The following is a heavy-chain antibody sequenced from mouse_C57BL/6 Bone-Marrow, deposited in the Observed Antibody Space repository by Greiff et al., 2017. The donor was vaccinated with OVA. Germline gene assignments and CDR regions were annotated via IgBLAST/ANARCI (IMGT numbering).Heavy chain of an antibody. Sequence: EVQLQESGPGLVKPSQSLSLTCSVTGYSITSGYYWNWIRQFPGNKLAWMGYISYDGSNHYNPSLKNRISITRDTSKNQFFLKLNSVTTEDTATYYCARGLGLDYWGQGTTLTVSS. J-gene: IGHJ2*01. CDR3: ARGLGLDY. CDR1: GYSITSGYY. CDR2: ISYDGSN. V-gene: IGHV3-6*01.